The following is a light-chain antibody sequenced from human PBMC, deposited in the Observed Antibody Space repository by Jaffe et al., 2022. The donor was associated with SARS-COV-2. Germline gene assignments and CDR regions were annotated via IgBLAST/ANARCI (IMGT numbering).Light chain of an antibody. V-gene: IGKV1-9*01. CDR3: QQLNSSPIT. Sequence: DIQLTQSPPFLSASVGDRVSIACRASQGISSHLAWYQQKPGKAPKLLIYAASTLQSGVPSRFSGSGSGTEFTLTISSLQPEDFATYYCQQLNSSPITFGQGTRLEIK. CDR2: AAS. J-gene: IGKJ5*01. CDR1: QGISSH.